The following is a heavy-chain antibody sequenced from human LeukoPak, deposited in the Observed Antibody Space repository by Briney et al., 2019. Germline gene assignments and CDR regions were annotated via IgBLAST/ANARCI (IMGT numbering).Heavy chain of an antibody. V-gene: IGHV4-34*01. Sequence: SETLSLTCAVYGGSFSGYYWSWIRQPPGKGLEWIGEINHSGSTNYNPSLKSRVTISVDTSKNQFSLKLSSVTAADTAVYYCASLGDSSGWYAMDDYWGQGTLVTVSS. CDR3: ASLGDSSGWYAMDDY. D-gene: IGHD6-19*01. J-gene: IGHJ4*02. CDR1: GGSFSGYY. CDR2: INHSGST.